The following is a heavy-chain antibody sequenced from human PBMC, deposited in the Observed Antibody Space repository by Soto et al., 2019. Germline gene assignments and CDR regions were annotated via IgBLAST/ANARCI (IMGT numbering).Heavy chain of an antibody. CDR2: INRDGSEK. Sequence: EVQLVESGGALVQPGGSLRLSCAVSGFTFSNSWMSWVRQTPGKGLEWVANINRDGSEKYYLDSVKGRFTISRDNAKNSLYLQMNSLRAEDTAVYYCARELIVGPAEYFLDWGQGTLVNVSS. D-gene: IGHD1-26*01. CDR1: GFTFSNSW. CDR3: ARELIVGPAEYFLD. V-gene: IGHV3-7*01. J-gene: IGHJ1*01.